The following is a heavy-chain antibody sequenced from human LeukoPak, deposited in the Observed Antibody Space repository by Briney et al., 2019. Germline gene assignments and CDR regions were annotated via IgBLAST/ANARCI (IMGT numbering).Heavy chain of an antibody. J-gene: IGHJ4*02. Sequence: GGSLRLSCAASGFTFSSYGMHWVRQAPGKGLEWVAVISYDGSNKYYADSVKGRFTISRDNSKNTLYLQMNSLRAEDTAVYYCAKGGFIRSSWGYFDYWGQGTLVTVSS. CDR1: GFTFSSYG. CDR3: AKGGFIRSSWGYFDY. CDR2: ISYDGSNK. D-gene: IGHD6-13*01. V-gene: IGHV3-30*18.